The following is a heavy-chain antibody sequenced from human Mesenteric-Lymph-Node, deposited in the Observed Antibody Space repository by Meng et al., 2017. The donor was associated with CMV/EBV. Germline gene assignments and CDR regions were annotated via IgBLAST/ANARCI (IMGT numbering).Heavy chain of an antibody. CDR3: ARGQFGEPSPLDY. J-gene: IGHJ4*01. V-gene: IGHV1-18*04. CDR1: CYPFNYAY. CDR2: ISAYNARA. Sequence: KASCYPFNYAYPSCVRQAPGQGPGWMGWISAYNARANYAQKFQDSVTMPTNRSTSTAYMELSSLRGDDTAVYFCARGQFGEPSPLDYWGQGTLVTVSS. D-gene: IGHD3-16*01.